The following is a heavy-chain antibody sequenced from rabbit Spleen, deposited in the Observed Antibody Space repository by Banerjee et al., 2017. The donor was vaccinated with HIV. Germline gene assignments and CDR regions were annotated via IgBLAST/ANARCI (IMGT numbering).Heavy chain of an antibody. J-gene: IGHJ6*01. CDR1: GFSFSSSDY. D-gene: IGHD8-1*01. CDR2: IAGSSSGFT. CDR3: ARDTGSSFSSYGMDL. V-gene: IGHV1S40*01. Sequence: QSLEESGGDLVKPGASLTLTCTASGFSFSSSDYMCWVSQAPGKGLEWIACIAGSSSGFTYSATWAKGRFTCSKTSSTTVTLQMTSLTAADTATYFCARDTGSSFSSYGMDLWGPGTLVTVS.